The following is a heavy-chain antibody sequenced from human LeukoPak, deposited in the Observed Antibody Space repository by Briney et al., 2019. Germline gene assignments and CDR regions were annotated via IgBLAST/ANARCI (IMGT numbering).Heavy chain of an antibody. V-gene: IGHV4-39*07. J-gene: IGHJ4*02. Sequence: SETLSLTCTVSGGSISSSSYYWGWIRQPPGKGLEWIGSIYYSGSTYYNPSLKSRVTISVDTSKNQFSLKLSSVTAADTAVYYCARMVCSGGSCSVYYWGQGTLVTVSS. D-gene: IGHD2-15*01. CDR2: IYYSGST. CDR3: ARMVCSGGSCSVYY. CDR1: GGSISSSSYY.